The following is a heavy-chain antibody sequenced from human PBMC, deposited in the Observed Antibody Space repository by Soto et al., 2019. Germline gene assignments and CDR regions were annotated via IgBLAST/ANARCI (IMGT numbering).Heavy chain of an antibody. D-gene: IGHD3-9*01. CDR3: TTSILTGYYIDDY. Sequence: EVQLVESGGGLVKPGGSLRLSCAASGFTFSNAWMSWVRQAPGKGLEWVGRIKSKTDGGTTDYAAPVKGRFTISRDDSKNTLYLQMNSLKTEDTAVYYCTTSILTGYYIDDYWGQGTLVTVSS. V-gene: IGHV3-15*01. CDR1: GFTFSNAW. CDR2: IKSKTDGGTT. J-gene: IGHJ4*02.